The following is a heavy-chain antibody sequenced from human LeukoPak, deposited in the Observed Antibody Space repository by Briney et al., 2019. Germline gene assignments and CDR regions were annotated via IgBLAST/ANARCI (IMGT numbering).Heavy chain of an antibody. V-gene: IGHV1-8*02. Sequence: ASVKVSCKASGYTFTGYYMHWVRQAPGQGLEWMGWMNPNSGNTGYAQKFQGRVTMTRNTSISTAYMELSSLRSEDTAVYYCARGLYDFWSGYKDGDYFDYWGQGTLVTVSS. CDR2: MNPNSGNT. CDR3: ARGLYDFWSGYKDGDYFDY. J-gene: IGHJ4*02. D-gene: IGHD3-3*01. CDR1: GYTFTGYY.